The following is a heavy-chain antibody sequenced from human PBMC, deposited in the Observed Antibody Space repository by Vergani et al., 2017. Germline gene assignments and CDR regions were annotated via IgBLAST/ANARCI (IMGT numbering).Heavy chain of an antibody. CDR2: ISYDGSNK. J-gene: IGHJ4*02. D-gene: IGHD3-10*01. V-gene: IGHV3-30*18. CDR1: GFTFSSYG. Sequence: QVQLVESGGGVVQPGRSLRLSCAASGFTFSSYGMHWVRQAPGKGLEWVAVISYDGSNKYYADSVKGRFTISRDNSKNTLYRQMNSLRAEDTAVYYCAKDRRMGSGSYWYFDYWGQGTLVTVSS. CDR3: AKDRRMGSGSYWYFDY.